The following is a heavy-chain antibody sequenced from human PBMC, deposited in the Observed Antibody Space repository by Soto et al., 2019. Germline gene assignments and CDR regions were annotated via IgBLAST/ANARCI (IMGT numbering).Heavy chain of an antibody. D-gene: IGHD6-19*01. V-gene: IGHV3-74*01. CDR1: GFTFSSYW. CDR2: INSDGSST. Sequence: EVQLVESGGGLVQPGGSLRLSCAASGFTFSSYWMHWVRQAPGKGLAWVSRINSDGSSTSYADSVQGRFTISRDNAKNTVYLQMNSLRAEDTAVYYCASPYMYSSGLYFYGMDVWGQGTTVTVSS. CDR3: ASPYMYSSGLYFYGMDV. J-gene: IGHJ6*02.